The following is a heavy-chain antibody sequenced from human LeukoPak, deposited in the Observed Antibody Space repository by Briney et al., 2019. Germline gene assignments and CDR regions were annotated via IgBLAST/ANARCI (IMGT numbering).Heavy chain of an antibody. V-gene: IGHV3-23*01. CDR2: ISGSGGST. CDR3: ARDLMGRYYGSGRGTGFDY. Sequence: GGSLRLSCAASGFTFSSYAMSWVRQAPGKGLEWVSAISGSGGSTYYADSVKGRFTISRDNSKNTLYLQMNSLRAEDTAVYYCARDLMGRYYGSGRGTGFDYWGQGTLVTVSS. CDR1: GFTFSSYA. J-gene: IGHJ4*02. D-gene: IGHD3-10*01.